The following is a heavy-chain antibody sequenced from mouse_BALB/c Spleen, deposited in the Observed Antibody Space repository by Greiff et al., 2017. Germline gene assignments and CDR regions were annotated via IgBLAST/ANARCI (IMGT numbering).Heavy chain of an antibody. D-gene: IGHD2-1*01. CDR2: ISSGGST. V-gene: IGHV5-6-5*01. J-gene: IGHJ4*01. CDR1: GFTFSSYA. Sequence: EVQLVESGGGLVKPGGSLKLSCAASGFTFSSYAMSWVRQTPEKRLEWVASISSGGSTYYPDSVKGRFTISRDNARNILYLQMSSLRSEDTAMYYCARQSYYGNYGYAMDYWGQGTSVTVSS. CDR3: ARQSYYGNYGYAMDY.